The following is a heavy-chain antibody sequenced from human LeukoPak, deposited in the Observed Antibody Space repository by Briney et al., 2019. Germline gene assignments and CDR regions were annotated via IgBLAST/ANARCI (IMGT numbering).Heavy chain of an antibody. Sequence: PVGSLRLSCAASGFTFSDYYMSWIRQAPGKGLEWVSYTSSSSSYTNYADSVKGRFTISRDNAKNSLYLQMNSLRAEDTAVYYCARDFGGSTRDWGQGTLVTVSS. CDR2: TSSSSSYT. V-gene: IGHV3-11*05. CDR1: GFTFSDYY. CDR3: ARDFGGSTRD. J-gene: IGHJ4*02. D-gene: IGHD4-23*01.